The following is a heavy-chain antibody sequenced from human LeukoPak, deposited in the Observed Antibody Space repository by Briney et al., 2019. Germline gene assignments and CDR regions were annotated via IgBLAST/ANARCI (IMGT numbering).Heavy chain of an antibody. Sequence: SETLSLTCTVSGGSISSYYWSWIRQPAGKGLEWIGRICTSGSTNYNPSLKSRVTMSVDTSKNQFSLKLSSVTAADTAVYYCARTYYYGSGGYNWFDPWGQGTLVTVSS. D-gene: IGHD3-10*01. CDR3: ARTYYYGSGGYNWFDP. CDR2: ICTSGST. CDR1: GGSISSYY. J-gene: IGHJ5*02. V-gene: IGHV4-4*07.